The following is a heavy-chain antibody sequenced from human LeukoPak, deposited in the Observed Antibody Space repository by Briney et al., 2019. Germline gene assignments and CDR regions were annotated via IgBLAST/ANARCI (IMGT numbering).Heavy chain of an antibody. V-gene: IGHV3-7*01. D-gene: IGHD2-8*02. Sequence: GGSRRLSCTASGFSSRSHWMSWVRQAPGKGREWVSNINQDVGEQSYVDSVKGRFTISRGNTKKSLCLQIASLRATETGVYYGARDGGVAGIYFDCWGQGNLVTVSS. CDR3: ARDGGVAGIYFDC. CDR2: INQDVGEQ. J-gene: IGHJ4*02. CDR1: GFSSRSHW.